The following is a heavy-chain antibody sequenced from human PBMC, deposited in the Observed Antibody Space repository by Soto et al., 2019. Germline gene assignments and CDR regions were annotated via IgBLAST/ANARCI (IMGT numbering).Heavy chain of an antibody. CDR2: INHSGST. Sequence: QVQLQQWGAGLLKPSETLSLTCAVYGGSFSGYNGGGFPKPPGRGLRWIGEINHSGSTTYNPSLKRRVTISVDTSKNQFSLKLSSVTAADTAVYYCARGLPDYDFWSGYLDYWGQGTLVTVSS. J-gene: IGHJ4*02. V-gene: IGHV4-34*01. CDR3: ARGLPDYDFWSGYLDY. D-gene: IGHD3-3*01. CDR1: GGSFSGYN.